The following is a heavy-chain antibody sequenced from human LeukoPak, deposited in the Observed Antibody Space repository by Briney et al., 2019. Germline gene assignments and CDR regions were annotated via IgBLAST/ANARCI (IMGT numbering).Heavy chain of an antibody. V-gene: IGHV4-59*01. CDR1: GGSISSYY. CDR2: IYYSGST. Sequence: PSETLSLTCTVSGGSISSYYWSWIRQPPGKGLEWIGYIYYSGSTNYNPSLKSRVTISVDTSKNQFSLKLSSVTAADTAVYYCARGLDGDYYYYYYYYYMDVWGKGTTVTVSS. D-gene: IGHD4-17*01. J-gene: IGHJ6*03. CDR3: ARGLDGDYYYYYYYYYMDV.